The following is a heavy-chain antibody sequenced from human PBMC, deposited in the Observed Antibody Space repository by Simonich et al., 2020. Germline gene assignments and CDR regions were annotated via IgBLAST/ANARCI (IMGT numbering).Heavy chain of an antibody. V-gene: IGHV4-59*08. CDR1: GGSISSYY. Sequence: QVQLQESGPGLVKPSETLSLTCTVSGGSISSYYWSWIRQPPGTGLEWIGYIYYSGSPNYNPSLKSRVTISVDTSKNQFSLKLSSVTAADTAVYYCARLPDYWGQGTLVTVSS. CDR2: IYYSGSP. J-gene: IGHJ4*02. CDR3: ARLPDY.